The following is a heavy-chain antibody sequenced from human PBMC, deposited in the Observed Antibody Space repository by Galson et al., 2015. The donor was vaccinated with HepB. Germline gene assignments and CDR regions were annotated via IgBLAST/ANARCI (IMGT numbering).Heavy chain of an antibody. J-gene: IGHJ4*02. D-gene: IGHD1-14*01. CDR2: IRSKDYGGTT. Sequence: SLRLSCAASGFTFGDYAMSWVRQAPGKGLEWVGFIRSKDYGGTTDYAASVKGRFTISRDDSKSIAYLQMNSLKTEDTAVYYCTTGYYWGQGTLVTASS. CDR3: TTGYY. CDR1: GFTFGDYA. V-gene: IGHV3-49*04.